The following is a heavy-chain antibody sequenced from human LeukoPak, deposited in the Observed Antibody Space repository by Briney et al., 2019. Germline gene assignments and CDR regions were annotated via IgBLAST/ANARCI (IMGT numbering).Heavy chain of an antibody. CDR3: ARLLADFWSGSPYYYYYYGMDV. CDR1: GGSISSSSYY. V-gene: IGHV4-39*01. D-gene: IGHD3-3*01. Sequence: PSETLSLTCTVSGGSISSSSYYWGWIRQPPGKGLEWIGSIYYSGSTYYNPSLKSRVTISVDTSKNQFSLKLSSVTAADTAVYYCARLLADFWSGSPYYYYYYGMDVWGQGTTVTVSS. J-gene: IGHJ6*02. CDR2: IYYSGST.